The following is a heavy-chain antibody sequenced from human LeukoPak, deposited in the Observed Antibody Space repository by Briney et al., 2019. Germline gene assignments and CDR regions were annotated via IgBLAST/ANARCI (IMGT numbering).Heavy chain of an antibody. V-gene: IGHV4-59*01. Sequence: SETLSLTCTVSSGSIGSFYWSWIRLPPGKGLEWIGDIYYTGATYYNPSLKSRVTISLDTSKNQSSLKLSSVTAADAAVYYCARAGYSYGTGYYFDYWGQGALVTVSS. CDR3: ARAGYSYGTGYYFDY. D-gene: IGHD5-18*01. CDR1: SGSIGSFY. J-gene: IGHJ4*02. CDR2: IYYTGAT.